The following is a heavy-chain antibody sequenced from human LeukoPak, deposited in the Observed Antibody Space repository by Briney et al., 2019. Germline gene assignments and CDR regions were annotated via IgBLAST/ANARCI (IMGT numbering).Heavy chain of an antibody. Sequence: GSLRLSCAASGFTFSSYSMNWVRQAPGKGLEWVSSISSSSSYIYYADSVKGRFTISRDNAKNSLYLQMNSLRAEDTAVYYCARLDCSGGSCYSYYYYYMDVWGKGTTVTVSS. CDR2: ISSSSSYI. CDR3: ARLDCSGGSCYSYYYYYMDV. V-gene: IGHV3-21*01. D-gene: IGHD2-15*01. J-gene: IGHJ6*03. CDR1: GFTFSSYS.